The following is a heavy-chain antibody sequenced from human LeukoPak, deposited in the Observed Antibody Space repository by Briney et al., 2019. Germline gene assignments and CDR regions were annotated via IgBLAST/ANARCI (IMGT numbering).Heavy chain of an antibody. J-gene: IGHJ5*01. CDR3: ARDKYKSFVWGGHRYFDF. V-gene: IGHV3-20*04. Sequence: GGSLRLSCAASGFTFDDYGMSWVRQAPGKRLEWVSGRNGDSTEVADSVKCRFAISRDNAKNSLYLQMHNLRAEDTAFYYCARDKYKSFVWGGHRYFDFWGQGIQVIVSS. D-gene: IGHD3-16*02. CDR1: GFTFDDYG. CDR2: RNGDST.